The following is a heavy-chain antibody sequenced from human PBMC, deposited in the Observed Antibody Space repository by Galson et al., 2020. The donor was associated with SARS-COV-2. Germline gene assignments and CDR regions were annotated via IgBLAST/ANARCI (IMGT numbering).Heavy chain of an antibody. CDR2: IYSGGTT. CDR3: ARSVRSSSHYFDD. Sequence: GESLKISCAASGLSVSSNYMNWVRQAPGKGMEWVSLIYSGGTTSDADYVKGRFTISRDYSKNTLYLQMNSLRAEDTAVYYCARSVRSSSHYFDDWGQGTLVTVSS. CDR1: GLSVSSNY. J-gene: IGHJ4*02. D-gene: IGHD6-6*01. V-gene: IGHV3-53*01.